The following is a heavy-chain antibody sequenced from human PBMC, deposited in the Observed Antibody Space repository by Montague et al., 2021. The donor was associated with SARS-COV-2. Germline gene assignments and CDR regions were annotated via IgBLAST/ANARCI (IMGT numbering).Heavy chain of an antibody. CDR1: GGSISSYY. J-gene: IGHJ6*04. D-gene: IGHD4-17*01. CDR2: IYYSGST. CDR3: AGAQGPDRCYGMDV. V-gene: IGHV4-59*01. Sequence: SETLSLTCTVSGGSISSYYWSWIRQPPGKGLEWIGYIYYSGSTNYNPSLKSRVTISVDTSKNQFSLKLSSVTAADTAVYYCAGAQGPDRCYGMDVWGKGTTVTVPS.